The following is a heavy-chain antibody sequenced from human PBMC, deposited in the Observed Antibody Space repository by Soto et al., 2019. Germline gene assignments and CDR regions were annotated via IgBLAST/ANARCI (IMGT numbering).Heavy chain of an antibody. CDR1: GDSSNSGGYF. CDR2: IYYSGNI. V-gene: IGHV4-61*08. CDR3: ARGEVGALKGHFDY. J-gene: IGHJ4*02. D-gene: IGHD1-26*01. Sequence: SETLSLTCTVSGDSSNSGGYFWVWIRQAPGKGLEWIGNIYYSGNINYNPSLKSRVTISVDTSKNQFSLKLSSVTAADTAVYYCARGEVGALKGHFDYWGQGTLVTVSS.